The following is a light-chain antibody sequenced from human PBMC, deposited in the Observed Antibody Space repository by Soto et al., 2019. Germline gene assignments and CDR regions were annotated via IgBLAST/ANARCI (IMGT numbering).Light chain of an antibody. CDR1: QGISSY. Sequence: AIRMTQSPSSLSASTGDRVTITCRASQGISSYLAWYQQKPGKAPKLLIYAASTLQSGVPSRFSGSGSGTDFTLTIGCLQSEDFATYYCQQYYSYPRTFGGGTKVEIK. CDR3: QQYYSYPRT. CDR2: AAS. J-gene: IGKJ4*01. V-gene: IGKV1-8*01.